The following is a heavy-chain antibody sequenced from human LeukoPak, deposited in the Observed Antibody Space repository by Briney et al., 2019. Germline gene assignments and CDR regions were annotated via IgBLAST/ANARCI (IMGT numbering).Heavy chain of an antibody. J-gene: IGHJ4*02. CDR1: GYTFTGYY. Sequence: ASVKVSCKASGYTFTGYYMHWVRQAPGQGLEWMGWINPNSGGTNYEQKVQGRVTMTRDTSISTAYMELSRLRSDDTAVYYCARRAVAGTGYFDYWGQGTLVTVSS. D-gene: IGHD6-19*01. CDR3: ARRAVAGTGYFDY. V-gene: IGHV1-2*02. CDR2: INPNSGGT.